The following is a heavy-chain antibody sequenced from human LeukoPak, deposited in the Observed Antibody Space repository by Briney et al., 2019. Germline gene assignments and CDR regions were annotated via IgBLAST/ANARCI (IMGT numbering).Heavy chain of an antibody. D-gene: IGHD5-12*01. V-gene: IGHV4-34*01. CDR1: GGSFSGYY. CDR3: ARGLRDYDY. Sequence: SETLSLTCAVYGGSFSGYYWSWIRQPPGKGLEWIGEINHSGSTNYNPSLKSRVTISVDTSKNQFSLELSSVTAADTAVYYCARGLRDYDYWGQGTLVTVSS. CDR2: INHSGST. J-gene: IGHJ4*02.